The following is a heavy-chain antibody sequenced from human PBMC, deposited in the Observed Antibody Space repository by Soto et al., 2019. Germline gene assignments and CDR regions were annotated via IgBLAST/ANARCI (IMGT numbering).Heavy chain of an antibody. CDR1: GFIVSSSH. J-gene: IGHJ4*02. D-gene: IGHD1-1*01. Sequence: ESGGGLTQPGGALRLSCVVSGFIVSSSHMIWVRQAPGKGLEGVSILYNHGKTNYVDSVKGRFTITRDNSKNTVYLQMNILRVEDTAVYYCARLTEAERHWGQGALVTVSS. CDR3: ARLTEAERH. V-gene: IGHV3-53*01. CDR2: LYNHGKT.